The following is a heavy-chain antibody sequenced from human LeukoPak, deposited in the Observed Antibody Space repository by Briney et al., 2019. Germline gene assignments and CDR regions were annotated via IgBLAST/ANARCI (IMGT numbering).Heavy chain of an antibody. V-gene: IGHV3-30*18. CDR1: GFTFSSYG. CDR3: AKDTNYDILDY. D-gene: IGHD3-9*01. J-gene: IGHJ4*02. Sequence: GGSLRLSCAASGFTFSSYGMHWVRQAPGKGLXGVAVISYDGSNKYYADSVKGRFTISRDNSKNTLYLQMNSLRAEDTAVYYCAKDTNYDILDYWGQGTLVTVSS. CDR2: ISYDGSNK.